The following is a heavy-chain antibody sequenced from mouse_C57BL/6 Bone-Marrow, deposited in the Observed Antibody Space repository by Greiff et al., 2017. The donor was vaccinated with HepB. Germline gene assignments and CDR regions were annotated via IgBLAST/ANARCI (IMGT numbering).Heavy chain of an antibody. J-gene: IGHJ2*01. CDR1: GYAFSSSW. D-gene: IGHD1-1*01. CDR2: IYPGDGDT. CDR3: ATILRYYFDY. Sequence: VQLQQSGPELVKPGASVKISCTASGYAFSSSWMNWVKQRPGKGLEWIGRIYPGDGDTNYNGKFKGKATLTADKSSSTAYMQLSSLTSEDSAVYFCATILRYYFDYWGQGTTLTVSS. V-gene: IGHV1-82*01.